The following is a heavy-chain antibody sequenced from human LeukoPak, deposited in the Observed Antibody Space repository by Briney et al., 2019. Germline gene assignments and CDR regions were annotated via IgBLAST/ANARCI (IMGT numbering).Heavy chain of an antibody. CDR1: GFTFSSYS. CDR2: ISSSSYI. CDR3: ARGYSSAFDY. D-gene: IGHD6-25*01. V-gene: IGHV3-21*01. J-gene: IGHJ4*02. Sequence: GRSLRLSCAASGFTFSSYSMNWVRQAPGKGLEWVSSISSSSYIYYADSVKGRFTISRDNAKNSLYLQMNSLRAEDTAVYYCARGYSSAFDYWGQGTLVTVSS.